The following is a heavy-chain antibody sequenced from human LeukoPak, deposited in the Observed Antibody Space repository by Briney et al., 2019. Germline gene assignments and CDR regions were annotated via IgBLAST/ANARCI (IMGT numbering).Heavy chain of an antibody. J-gene: IGHJ6*03. CDR3: ARDRRDIVVVPAANGGYYYYYMDV. CDR1: GGSISSYY. CDR2: IYYSGST. Sequence: PSETLSLTCTVSGGSISSYYWSWIRQPPGKGLEWIGYIYYSGSTNYNPSLKSRVTMSVDTSKNQFSLKLSSVTAADTAVYYCARDRRDIVVVPAANGGYYYYYMDVWGKGTTVTVSS. V-gene: IGHV4-59*12. D-gene: IGHD2-2*01.